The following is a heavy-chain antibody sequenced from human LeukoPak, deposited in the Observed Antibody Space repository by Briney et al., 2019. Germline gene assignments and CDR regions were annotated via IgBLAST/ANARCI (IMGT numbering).Heavy chain of an antibody. Sequence: PSETLSLTCTVSGGSFSNHYWTWIRQPPGKTMEWIGYVHYSGSTKYNPSLKSRVTISLDTSKNQFSLKLSSVSAADTAVYCCARDSAPVRYSWYFDPWGRGTLVTVSS. D-gene: IGHD2-15*01. J-gene: IGHJ2*01. CDR1: GGSFSNHY. V-gene: IGHV4-59*11. CDR2: VHYSGST. CDR3: ARDSAPVRYSWYFDP.